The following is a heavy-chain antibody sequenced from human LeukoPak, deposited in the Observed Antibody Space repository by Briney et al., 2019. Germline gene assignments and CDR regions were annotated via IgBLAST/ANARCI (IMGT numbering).Heavy chain of an antibody. J-gene: IGHJ4*02. CDR1: GFTFSDYY. D-gene: IGHD3-22*01. Sequence: GGSLRLSCAASGFTFSDYYMSWIRQAPGKGLEWVSYISSSGSTIYYADSVKGRFTISRDNAKNSLYLQMNSLRAEDTAVYYCARDRQYYYDSSGTWRGDYWGQGTLVTVSS. V-gene: IGHV3-11*01. CDR2: ISSSGSTI. CDR3: ARDRQYYYDSSGTWRGDY.